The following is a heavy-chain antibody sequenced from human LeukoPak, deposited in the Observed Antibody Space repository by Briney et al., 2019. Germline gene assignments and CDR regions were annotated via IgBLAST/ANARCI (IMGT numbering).Heavy chain of an antibody. CDR2: IKSITDGGTT. CDR1: GFTFSNAW. J-gene: IGHJ4*02. D-gene: IGHD6-19*01. CDR3: AKGQWLVRDTFFDY. V-gene: IGHV3-15*01. Sequence: GGSLRLSCAASGFTFSNAWMSWVRQAPGKGLEWVGRIKSITDGGTTDYAAPVKGRFTISRDDSKNTLYLQMNSLRAEDTAVYYCAKGQWLVRDTFFDYWGQGTLVTVSS.